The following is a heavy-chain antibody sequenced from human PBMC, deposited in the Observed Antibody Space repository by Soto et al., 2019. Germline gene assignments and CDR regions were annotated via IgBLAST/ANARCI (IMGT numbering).Heavy chain of an antibody. CDR1: GFTFSSYA. D-gene: IGHD4-17*01. CDR2: ISGGGST. V-gene: IGHV3-23*01. CDR3: AGWTTVTPFY. J-gene: IGHJ4*02. Sequence: EVQLLESGGGLVQPGGSLRLSCAASGFTFSSYAMSWVRQAPGKGLEWVSAISGGGSTYYADSVKGRFTISRDNSKNTLYLQMNRLRAEDTAVYYCAGWTTVTPFYWGQGTLVTVSS.